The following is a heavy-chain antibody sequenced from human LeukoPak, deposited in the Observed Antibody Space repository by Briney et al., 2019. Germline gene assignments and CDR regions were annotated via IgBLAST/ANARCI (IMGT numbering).Heavy chain of an antibody. CDR3: ARQVGSYDFDY. J-gene: IGHJ4*02. CDR2: IDPRDSYT. V-gene: IGHV5-10-1*01. CDR1: GYSFTSYW. Sequence: GESLKISCKASGYSFTSYWISWVRQLPGKGLEGTGRIDPRDSYTNYSPSFQGHVTISADKSIRTAYLQWGSLKASDTAMYYCARQVGSYDFDYWGQGTLVTVSS. D-gene: IGHD5-12*01.